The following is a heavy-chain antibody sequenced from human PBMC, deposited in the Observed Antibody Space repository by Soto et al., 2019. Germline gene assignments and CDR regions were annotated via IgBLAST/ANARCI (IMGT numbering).Heavy chain of an antibody. Sequence: GASVKVSCKASGGTFSSYAISWVRQAPGQGLEWMGGIIPIFGTANYAQKFQGRVTITADESTSTAYMELSSLRSEDTAVYYCARVRLRYFDWPDAFDIWGQGTMVTVSS. V-gene: IGHV1-69*13. CDR3: ARVRLRYFDWPDAFDI. D-gene: IGHD3-9*01. J-gene: IGHJ3*02. CDR1: GGTFSSYA. CDR2: IIPIFGTA.